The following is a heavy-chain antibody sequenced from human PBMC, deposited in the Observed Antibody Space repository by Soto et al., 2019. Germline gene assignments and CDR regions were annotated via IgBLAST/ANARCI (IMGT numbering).Heavy chain of an antibody. CDR1: GFTFSSYG. CDR2: IWYDGSNK. Sequence: GGSLRLSCAASGFTFSSYGMHWVRQAPGKGLEWVAVIWYDGSNKYYADSVKGRFTISRDNSKNTLYLQMNSLRAEDTAVYYCARDQTITGRYCSSTSCYSNAFDIWGQGTMVTVSS. V-gene: IGHV3-33*01. D-gene: IGHD2-2*01. J-gene: IGHJ3*02. CDR3: ARDQTITGRYCSSTSCYSNAFDI.